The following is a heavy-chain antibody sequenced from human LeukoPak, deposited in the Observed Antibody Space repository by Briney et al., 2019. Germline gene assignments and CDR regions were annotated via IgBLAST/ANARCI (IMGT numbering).Heavy chain of an antibody. J-gene: IGHJ3*02. CDR2: ISVDGSTT. Sequence: GGSLRLSCAASGFTLNNYWMHWVRQAPGKGLVWVSRISVDGSTTTYADFVKGRFTISRDNGKNTVGLQMDSLRADDTAVYYCGRSQSGWQHDPFDIWGQGTMVIVSS. CDR1: GFTLNNYW. D-gene: IGHD6-19*01. V-gene: IGHV3-74*03. CDR3: GRSQSGWQHDPFDI.